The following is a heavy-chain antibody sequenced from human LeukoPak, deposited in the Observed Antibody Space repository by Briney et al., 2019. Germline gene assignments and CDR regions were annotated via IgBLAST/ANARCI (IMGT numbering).Heavy chain of an antibody. CDR3: ASPLLAYCGGDCYSKAFDI. CDR1: GGTFSRYA. Sequence: SVKVSCKASGGTFSRYAISWVRQAPGQGLEWMGGIIPIFGTANYAQKFQGRVTITTDESTSTAYMELSSLRSEDTAVYYCASPLLAYCGGDCYSKAFDIWGQGTMVTVSS. CDR2: IIPIFGTA. J-gene: IGHJ3*02. V-gene: IGHV1-69*05. D-gene: IGHD2-21*02.